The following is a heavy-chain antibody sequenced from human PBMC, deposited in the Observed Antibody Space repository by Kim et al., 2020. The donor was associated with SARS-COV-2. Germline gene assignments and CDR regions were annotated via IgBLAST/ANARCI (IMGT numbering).Heavy chain of an antibody. J-gene: IGHJ4*02. CDR1: GDSISSGTYC. CDR3: ARQTGYNFGSPHIVY. CDR2: ICYSGNT. D-gene: IGHD5-18*01. V-gene: IGHV4-39*01. Sequence: SETLSLTCTVSGDSISSGTYCWGWIRQPPGKGLEWIGSICYSGNTYSNLSLKSRVTISADTSKNQFSLKLSSVTAADTAVYYCARQTGYNFGSPHIVYWGQGIVVSVSS.